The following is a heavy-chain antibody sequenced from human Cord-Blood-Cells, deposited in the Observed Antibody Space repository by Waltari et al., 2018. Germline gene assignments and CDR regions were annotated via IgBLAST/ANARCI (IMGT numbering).Heavy chain of an antibody. V-gene: IGHV4-34*01. Sequence: QVQLQQWGAGLFKPSETLSLTCAVYGGSFSGYYWSWIRQPPGKGLEWIGEINHSGSTNYHPSLKSRVTISVDTSKNQFSLKLSSVTAADTAVYYCASSGAGNWYFDLWGRGTLVTVSS. CDR1: GGSFSGYY. CDR2: INHSGST. D-gene: IGHD7-27*01. CDR3: ASSGAGNWYFDL. J-gene: IGHJ2*01.